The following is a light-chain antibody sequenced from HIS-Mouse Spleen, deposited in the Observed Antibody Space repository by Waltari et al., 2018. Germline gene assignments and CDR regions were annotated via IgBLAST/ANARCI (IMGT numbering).Light chain of an antibody. CDR2: DVS. J-gene: IGLJ2*01. CDR3: SSYTSSSFNVV. CDR1: SSDVGGYKY. Sequence: QSALTQPASVSGSPGQSITISCTGTSSDVGGYKYVPWYQQHPGKAPKLMIYDVSNRPSGVSNRFSGSKSGNTASLTISGLQAEDEADYYCSSYTSSSFNVVFGGGTKLTVL. V-gene: IGLV2-14*03.